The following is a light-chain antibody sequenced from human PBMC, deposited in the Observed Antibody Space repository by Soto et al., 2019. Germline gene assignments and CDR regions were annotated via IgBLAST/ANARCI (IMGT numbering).Light chain of an antibody. CDR1: QSVGTIY. V-gene: IGKV3-20*01. CDR3: QQYGTSPWT. J-gene: IGKJ1*01. CDR2: GAS. Sequence: DIVLTQSPGTLSLSPGERATLSCRASQSVGTIYLAWYQQKPGQAPRLLIYGASSRATGIPDRFSGSGSGTVFTLTISRLEPEDFAVYYCQQYGTSPWTFGQGTKVEIK.